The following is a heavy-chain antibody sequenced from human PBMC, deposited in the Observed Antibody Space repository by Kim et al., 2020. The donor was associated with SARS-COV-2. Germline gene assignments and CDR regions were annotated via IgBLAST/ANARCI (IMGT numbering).Heavy chain of an antibody. D-gene: IGHD2-21*02. Sequence: SETLSLTCTVSGGSISSSSYYWGWIRQPPGKGLEWIGSIYYSGSTYYNPSLKSRVTISVDTSKNQFTLKLSSVTAADTAVYYCASGLRAYGGLKVTAIDNWFDTWGQGTLVTVSS. CDR3: ASGLRAYGGLKVTAIDNWFDT. V-gene: IGHV4-39*01. CDR1: GGSISSSSYY. J-gene: IGHJ5*02. CDR2: IYYSGST.